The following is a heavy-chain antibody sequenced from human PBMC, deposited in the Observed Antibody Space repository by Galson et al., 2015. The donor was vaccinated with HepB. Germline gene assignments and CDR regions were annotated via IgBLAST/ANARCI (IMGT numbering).Heavy chain of an antibody. CDR2: IKSKTDGGTT. CDR1: GFTFSNAW. D-gene: IGHD4-17*01. V-gene: IGHV3-15*01. CDR3: TTDDPVYGDYVVY. J-gene: IGHJ4*02. Sequence: SLRLSCAASGFTFSNAWMSWVRQAPGKGLEWVGRIKSKTDGGTTDYAAPVKGRFTISRDDSKNTLYLQMNSLKTEDTAVYYCTTDDPVYGDYVVYWGQGTLVTVSS.